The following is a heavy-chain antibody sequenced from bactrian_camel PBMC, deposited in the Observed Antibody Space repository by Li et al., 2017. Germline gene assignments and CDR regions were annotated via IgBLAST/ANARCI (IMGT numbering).Heavy chain of an antibody. J-gene: IGHJ4*01. V-gene: IGHV3S31*01. CDR1: GFTMSSYA. CDR2: SDSAAIMT. CDR3: ATADPSWGRTQGGHLRFPYSY. D-gene: IGHD2*01. Sequence: VQLVESGGGSVQPGGSLRLSCAASGFTMSSYAMGWVRQAPGKGLEWVSTSDSAAIMTYYTDSVKDRFTISRDNAKSTLYLQLNSLKLEDAALYYCATADPSWGRTQGGHLRFPYSYWGQGTQVTVS.